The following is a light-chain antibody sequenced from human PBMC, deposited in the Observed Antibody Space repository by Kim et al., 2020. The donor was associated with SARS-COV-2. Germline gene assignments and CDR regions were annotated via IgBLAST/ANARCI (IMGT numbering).Light chain of an antibody. V-gene: IGKV1-17*01. J-gene: IGKJ2*01. Sequence: SASVGDRVTIPCRASQDIRNDLGWYQQNPGRAPKRLIYGASSLQSGVPSRFSGSGSGTEFTLTISSVQPEDFATYYCLQDYNYPYTFGQGTKLEI. CDR2: GAS. CDR1: QDIRND. CDR3: LQDYNYPYT.